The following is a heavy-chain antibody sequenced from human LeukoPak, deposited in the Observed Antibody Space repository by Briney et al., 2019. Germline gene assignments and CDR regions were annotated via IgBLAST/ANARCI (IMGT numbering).Heavy chain of an antibody. V-gene: IGHV1-18*01. Sequence: ASVRVSCKASGYTFTSYGISWVRQAPGQGLEWMGWISAYNGNTNYAQKLQGRVTMTTDTSTSTAYMELRSLRSDDTAAYYCARDLYYYDSSGYCHFDYWGQGTLVTVSS. CDR1: GYTFTSYG. CDR2: ISAYNGNT. CDR3: ARDLYYYDSSGYCHFDY. D-gene: IGHD3-22*01. J-gene: IGHJ4*02.